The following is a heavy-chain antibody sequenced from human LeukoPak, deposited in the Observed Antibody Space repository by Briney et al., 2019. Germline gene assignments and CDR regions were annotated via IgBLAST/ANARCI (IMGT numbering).Heavy chain of an antibody. Sequence: ASVKVSCKASGYTFTSYYMHWVRQAPGQGLEWMGIINPSGGSTSYAQKFQGRVTMTRDTSTSTVYMELSSLRSEDTAVYYCARDRIYGWYPSWWFDPWGQGTLVTVSS. CDR2: INPSGGST. V-gene: IGHV1-46*01. CDR3: ARDRIYGWYPSWWFDP. J-gene: IGHJ5*02. D-gene: IGHD6-19*01. CDR1: GYTFTSYY.